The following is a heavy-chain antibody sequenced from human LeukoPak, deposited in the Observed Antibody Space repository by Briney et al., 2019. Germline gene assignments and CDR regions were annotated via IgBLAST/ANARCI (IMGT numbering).Heavy chain of an antibody. Sequence: ASVKVSCKASGGTFSSYAISWVRQAPGQGLEWMGGIIPIFGTANYAQKFQGRVTITADESTSTAYMELSSLRSEDTAVYYCARDTYGLIVGATARDRSFDYWGQGTLVTVFS. D-gene: IGHD1-26*01. V-gene: IGHV1-69*13. J-gene: IGHJ4*02. CDR3: ARDTYGLIVGATARDRSFDY. CDR1: GGTFSSYA. CDR2: IIPIFGTA.